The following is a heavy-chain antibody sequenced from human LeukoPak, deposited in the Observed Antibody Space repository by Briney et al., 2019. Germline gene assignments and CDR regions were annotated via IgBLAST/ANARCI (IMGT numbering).Heavy chain of an antibody. D-gene: IGHD2-2*01. CDR1: GYTFTSYN. CDR3: ARAPTLTNDCSSTSCYGNYYYGMDV. CDR2: MNPNSGNT. Sequence: ASVKVSCKASGYTFTSYNINWVRQATGQGLEWMGWMNPNSGNTGYAQKFQGRVTMTRNTSISTAYMELSSLRSEDTAVYYCARAPTLTNDCSSTSCYGNYYYGMDVWGQGTTVTVSS. J-gene: IGHJ6*02. V-gene: IGHV1-8*01.